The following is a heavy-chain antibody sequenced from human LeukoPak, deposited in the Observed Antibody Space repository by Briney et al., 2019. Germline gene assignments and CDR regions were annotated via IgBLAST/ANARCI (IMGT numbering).Heavy chain of an antibody. V-gene: IGHV4-4*07. CDR3: ASGSDSIGYSGGGILDY. CDR2: VYTNGGT. Sequence: PSETLSLTCTVSGGSLITYYWIWIRQPAGKGLEWIGRVYTNGGTNYNPSLKSRLTVSLDTSKNQFSLSLSSVTAADTAVYYCASGSDSIGYSGGGILDYWGQGILVTVSS. J-gene: IGHJ4*02. CDR1: GGSLITYY. D-gene: IGHD6-19*01.